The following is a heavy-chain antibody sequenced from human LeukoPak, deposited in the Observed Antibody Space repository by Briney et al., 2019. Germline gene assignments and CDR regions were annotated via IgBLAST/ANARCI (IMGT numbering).Heavy chain of an antibody. J-gene: IGHJ6*02. CDR1: GYTFTSYG. Sequence: ASVKVSCKASGYTFTSYGISWVRQAPGQGLEWMGWISAYNGNTNYAQKLQGRVTMTTDTSTSTAYMELRSLRSDDTAVYYCARDPGKCSGGSCYFGYYYYYGMDVWGQGTTVTVSS. CDR2: ISAYNGNT. V-gene: IGHV1-18*01. D-gene: IGHD2-15*01. CDR3: ARDPGKCSGGSCYFGYYYYYGMDV.